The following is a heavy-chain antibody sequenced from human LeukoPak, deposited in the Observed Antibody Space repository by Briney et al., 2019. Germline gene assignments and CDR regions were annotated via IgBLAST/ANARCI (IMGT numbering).Heavy chain of an antibody. D-gene: IGHD3-22*01. Sequence: GGSLRLSCAASGFTLSNFAMMRVRQAPGKGLEWVSSITGDYATYSADPAKGRFTTSRDNSKNIVYLQMDSLRDDDTAVYYCAKGAASGLVDWFDPWGQGTLVTVSS. CDR1: GFTLSNFA. J-gene: IGHJ5*02. CDR3: AKGAASGLVDWFDP. CDR2: ITGDYAT. V-gene: IGHV3-23*01.